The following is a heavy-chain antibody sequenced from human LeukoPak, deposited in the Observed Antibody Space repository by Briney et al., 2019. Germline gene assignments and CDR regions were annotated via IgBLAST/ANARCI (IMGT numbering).Heavy chain of an antibody. Sequence: GGSLRLSCAASGFTFSNAWMSWVRQAPGKGLEWVGRIKSKTDGGTTDYAAPVKGRFTISRDDSKNTLYLQMNSLKTEDTAVYYGTTMTTVTTQTRNEFDYWGQGALVTVSS. J-gene: IGHJ4*02. CDR3: TTMTTVTTQTRNEFDY. CDR1: GFTFSNAW. CDR2: IKSKTDGGTT. D-gene: IGHD4-17*01. V-gene: IGHV3-15*01.